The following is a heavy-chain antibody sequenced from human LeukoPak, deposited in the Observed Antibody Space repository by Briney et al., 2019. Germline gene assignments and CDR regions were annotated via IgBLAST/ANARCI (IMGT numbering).Heavy chain of an antibody. D-gene: IGHD3-10*01. Sequence: SETLSLTCTVSGGSISSYYWSWIRQPAGKGLEWIGRIYTSGSTIYNPSLMSRVTMSVDTSKNQFSLKLSSVTAADTAVYYCARARITMVRGEYDYWGQGTLVTVSS. CDR2: IYTSGST. J-gene: IGHJ4*02. CDR1: GGSISSYY. V-gene: IGHV4-4*07. CDR3: ARARITMVRGEYDY.